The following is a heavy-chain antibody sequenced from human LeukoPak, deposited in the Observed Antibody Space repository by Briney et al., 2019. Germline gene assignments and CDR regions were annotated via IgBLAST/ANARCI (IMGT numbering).Heavy chain of an antibody. J-gene: IGHJ4*02. V-gene: IGHV4-59*11. D-gene: IGHD6-13*01. CDR3: ARARGIAAAGTGLDY. CDR1: GGSISSHY. Sequence: PSETLSLTSTVAGGSISSHYWSWIRQPPGKGLEWIGYIYYSGSTNYNPSLKSRVTISVDTSKNQFSLKLSSVTAADTAVYYCARARGIAAAGTGLDYWGQGTLVTVSS. CDR2: IYYSGST.